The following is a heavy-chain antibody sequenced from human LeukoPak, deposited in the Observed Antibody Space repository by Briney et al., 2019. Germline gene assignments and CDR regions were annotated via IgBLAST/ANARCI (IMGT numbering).Heavy chain of an antibody. J-gene: IGHJ4*02. CDR2: INHSGST. CDR3: ARHETVTAAGTYYFDY. CDR1: GGSFSGYY. Sequence: SETLSLTCAVYGGSFSGYYWSWIRQPPGKGLEWIGEINHSGSTNYNPSLKSRVTISVDTSKNQFSLKLSSVTAADTAVYYCARHETVTAAGTYYFDYWGQGTLVTVSS. V-gene: IGHV4-34*01. D-gene: IGHD6-13*01.